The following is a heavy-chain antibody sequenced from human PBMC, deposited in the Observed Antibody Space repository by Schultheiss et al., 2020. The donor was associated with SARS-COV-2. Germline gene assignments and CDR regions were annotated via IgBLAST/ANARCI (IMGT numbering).Heavy chain of an antibody. V-gene: IGHV3-33*01. CDR1: GFTFSSYG. J-gene: IGHJ6*02. D-gene: IGHD3-10*01. CDR3: ARDRRRITMVRGGMDV. CDR2: IWYDGSKK. Sequence: GGSLRLSCAASGFTFSSYGMHWVRQAPGKGLEWVAVIWYDGSKKYYVDSVKGRFTISRDNSDNTLYLQINSVRAEDTAVYYCARDRRRITMVRGGMDVWGQGTTVTVSS.